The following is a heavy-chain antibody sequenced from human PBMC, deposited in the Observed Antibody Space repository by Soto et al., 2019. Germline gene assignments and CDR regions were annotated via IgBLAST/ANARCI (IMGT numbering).Heavy chain of an antibody. CDR1: GFTLRSYW. CDR3: ASGGQVVTMIDFDQ. Sequence: EVQLVESGGGMVQPGGSLRLSCEASGFTLRSYWMSWVRQAPGKGLEWVANINQDGSEKYYVDSVKGRFTIARDNAKKSLYLQKNSLRVEDTAVYYCASGGQVVTMIDFDQWGQGTLVTVSS. J-gene: IGHJ4*02. CDR2: INQDGSEK. V-gene: IGHV3-7*03. D-gene: IGHD2-21*02.